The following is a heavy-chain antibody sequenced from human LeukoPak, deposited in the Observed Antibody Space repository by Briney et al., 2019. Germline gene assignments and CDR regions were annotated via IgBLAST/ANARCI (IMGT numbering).Heavy chain of an antibody. CDR1: GYTFTSYD. CDR3: ARADYDSRGYGIWYFDY. V-gene: IGHV1-8*01. D-gene: IGHD3-22*01. CDR2: MNPNSGNT. Sequence: ASMKVSCKASGYTFTSYDINWVRQATGQGLEWMGWMNPNSGNTGYAQKFQGRVTMTRSTSISTAYIELSSLTSKDTAVYYCARADYDSRGYGIWYFDYWGQGTLVTVSS. J-gene: IGHJ4*02.